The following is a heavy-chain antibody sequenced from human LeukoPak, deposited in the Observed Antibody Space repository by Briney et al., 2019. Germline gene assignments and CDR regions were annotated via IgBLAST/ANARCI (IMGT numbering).Heavy chain of an antibody. CDR3: ARTFYYDKGDYYRHFDH. J-gene: IGHJ4*02. Sequence: PGGSLRLSCGGTGFTFSRFWMSWVRQTPGKGLGWVANIKHDGSEKHYVDSVKGRFTISRDNAKNSVILQMSSLRAEDTAVYYCARTFYYDKGDYYRHFDHWGQGTLVTVSS. V-gene: IGHV3-7*01. CDR1: GFTFSRFW. CDR2: IKHDGSEK. D-gene: IGHD3-22*01.